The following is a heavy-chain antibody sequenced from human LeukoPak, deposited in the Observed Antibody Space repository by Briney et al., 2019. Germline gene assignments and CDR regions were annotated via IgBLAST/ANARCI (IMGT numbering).Heavy chain of an antibody. J-gene: IGHJ4*02. D-gene: IGHD6-6*01. CDR2: ISYDGSNK. V-gene: IGHV3-30-3*01. Sequence: GGSLRLSCAASGFTFSSYAMHWVRQAPGKGLEWVAVISYDGSNKYYADSVKGRFTISRDNSKNTLYLQMNSLRAEDTAVYYCARGAARTEYWGQGTLVTVSS. CDR1: GFTFSSYA. CDR3: ARGAARTEY.